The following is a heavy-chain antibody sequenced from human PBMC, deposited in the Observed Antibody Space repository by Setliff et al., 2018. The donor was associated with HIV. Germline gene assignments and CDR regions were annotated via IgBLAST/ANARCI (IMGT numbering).Heavy chain of an antibody. Sequence: GSLRLSCAASGFTFSSYTMNWVRQAPGKGLEWVSSISSSSYYIYYADSVKGRFTISRDNSNNTLYLQMNSLRAEDTAVYYCARDCRVGWVFTYGMDVWGQGTLVTVSS. V-gene: IGHV3-21*04. CDR3: ARDCRVGWVFTYGMDV. CDR2: ISSSSYYI. D-gene: IGHD6-13*01. J-gene: IGHJ6*02. CDR1: GFTFSSYT.